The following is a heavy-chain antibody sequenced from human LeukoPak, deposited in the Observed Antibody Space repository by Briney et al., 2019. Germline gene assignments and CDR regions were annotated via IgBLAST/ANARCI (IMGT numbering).Heavy chain of an antibody. CDR2: ISSSSSTI. CDR3: AKDRYCSGGSCHLPYYFDY. Sequence: GGSLRLSCAASGFTFSTYSMNWVRQAPGKGLEWVSYISSSSSTIYYADSVKGRFTISRDNAKNSLYLQMNSLRAEDTAVYYCAKDRYCSGGSCHLPYYFDYWGQGTLVTVSS. D-gene: IGHD2-15*01. V-gene: IGHV3-48*01. J-gene: IGHJ4*02. CDR1: GFTFSTYS.